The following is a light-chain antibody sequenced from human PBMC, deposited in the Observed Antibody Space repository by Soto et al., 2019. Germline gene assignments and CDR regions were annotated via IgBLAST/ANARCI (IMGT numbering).Light chain of an antibody. Sequence: QLVLTQPASVSGSPGQSITISCTGTSSDIGSYNLVSWYQHHPGKAPKLMIYENNKWPSGVSDRFSASKSGNTASLTISGLQVEDEADYYCCSYAGSDNWVFGGGTKVTVL. CDR2: ENN. J-gene: IGLJ3*02. V-gene: IGLV2-23*01. CDR3: CSYAGSDNWV. CDR1: SSDIGSYNL.